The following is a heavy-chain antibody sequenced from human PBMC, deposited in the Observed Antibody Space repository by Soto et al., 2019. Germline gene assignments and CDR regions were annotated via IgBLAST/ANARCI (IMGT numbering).Heavy chain of an antibody. CDR2: IIPIFGTA. CDR1: GGTFSSYS. D-gene: IGHD2-15*01. J-gene: IGHJ6*02. V-gene: IGHV1-69*13. CDR3: AIRRYCSGGSCSPVNYYYGMDV. Sequence: ASVKVSCKASGGTFSSYSISWVRQAPGQGLECMGGIIPIFGTANYAQKFQGRVTITADESTSTAYMELSSLRSEDTAVYYCAIRRYCSGGSCSPVNYYYGMDVWGQGTTVTVSS.